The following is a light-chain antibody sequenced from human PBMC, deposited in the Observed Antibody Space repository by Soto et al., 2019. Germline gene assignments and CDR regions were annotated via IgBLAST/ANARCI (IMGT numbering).Light chain of an antibody. CDR3: QQYYSFPRT. J-gene: IGKJ1*01. CDR2: AAS. CDR1: QSFSNN. Sequence: DIQMTQSPSSLSASLGDRVTISCRASQSFSNNLNWYQQKAGKAPKLLVFAASSKPRGVPLRFSGSGSGTDFTLTISCLQSEDFATYYCQQYYSFPRTFGQGTKVDIK. V-gene: IGKV1-39*01.